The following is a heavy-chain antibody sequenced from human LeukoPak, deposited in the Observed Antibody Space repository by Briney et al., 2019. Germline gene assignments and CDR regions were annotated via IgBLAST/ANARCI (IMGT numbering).Heavy chain of an antibody. CDR3: ARVPTVTGALDY. Sequence: PETLSLTCAVYGGSFSGYYWSWIRQPPGKGLEWIGEINHSGSTNYNPSLKSRVTISVDTSKNQFSLKLSSVTAADTAVYYCARVPTVTGALDYWGQGTLVTVSS. D-gene: IGHD4-11*01. J-gene: IGHJ4*02. CDR2: INHSGST. CDR1: GGSFSGYY. V-gene: IGHV4-34*01.